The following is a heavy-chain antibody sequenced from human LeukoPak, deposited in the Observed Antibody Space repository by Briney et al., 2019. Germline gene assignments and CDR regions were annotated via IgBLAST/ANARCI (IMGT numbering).Heavy chain of an antibody. D-gene: IGHD3-3*01. Sequence: SQTLSLTCTVSGGSISSGGYYWSWIRQHPGKGLEWIGYIYYSGSTYYNPSLKSRVTISVGTSKNQFSLKLSSVTAADTAVYYCARGIFYDFQVAEESYYYYGMDVWGQGTTVTVSS. CDR2: IYYSGST. CDR1: GGSISSGGYY. J-gene: IGHJ6*02. CDR3: ARGIFYDFQVAEESYYYYGMDV. V-gene: IGHV4-31*03.